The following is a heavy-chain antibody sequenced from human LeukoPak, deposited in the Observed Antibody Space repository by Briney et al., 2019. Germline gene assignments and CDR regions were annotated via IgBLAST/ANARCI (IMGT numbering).Heavy chain of an antibody. CDR1: GDYISIYY. Sequence: PSETLTLTCAVSGDYISIYYWRWIRQPPGKGPDMIGDVNHSGSTNYNQSLKSRVPISVDTSKHQFSLELSSVTAGDTAVYYCARAHLRNWNQRYYFDYWGQGTLVTVSS. CDR3: ARAHLRNWNQRYYFDY. J-gene: IGHJ4*02. D-gene: IGHD1-1*01. V-gene: IGHV4-34*01. CDR2: VNHSGST.